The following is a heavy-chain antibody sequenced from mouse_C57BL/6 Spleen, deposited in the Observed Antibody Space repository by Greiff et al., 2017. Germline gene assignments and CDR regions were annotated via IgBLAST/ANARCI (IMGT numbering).Heavy chain of an antibody. CDR1: GYTFTSYW. D-gene: IGHD1-1*01. CDR2: IYPGSGST. Sequence: QVQLQQPGAELVKPGASVKMSCKASGYTFTSYWITWVKQRPGQGLEWIGDIYPGSGSTNYNEKFKSKATLTVDTSSSTAYIQLSSLTSEDSAVYYCATYYCGTPGFAYWGQGTLVTVSA. V-gene: IGHV1-55*01. CDR3: ATYYCGTPGFAY. J-gene: IGHJ3*01.